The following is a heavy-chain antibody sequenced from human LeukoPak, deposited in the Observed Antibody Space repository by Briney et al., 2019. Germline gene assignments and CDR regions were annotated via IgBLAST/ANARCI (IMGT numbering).Heavy chain of an antibody. Sequence: GGSLRLSCAASGFTFSSNWMHWVRQAPGKGLVWVSQINSDGSSTNYADSVKGRFTISRDNAKNTLYLQMNSLRAEDTAVYYCARTEYCSPTSCKYASFWGQGTMVTVSS. CDR2: INSDGSST. D-gene: IGHD2-2*01. V-gene: IGHV3-74*01. J-gene: IGHJ3*01. CDR3: ARTEYCSPTSCKYASF. CDR1: GFTFSSNW.